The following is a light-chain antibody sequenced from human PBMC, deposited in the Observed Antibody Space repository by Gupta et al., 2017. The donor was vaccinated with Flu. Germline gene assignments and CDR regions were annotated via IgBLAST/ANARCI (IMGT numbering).Light chain of an antibody. Sequence: TIPCTGTSSDVGGYNYVSWYQQHPGKAPKLMIYEVSNRPSGVSNRFSGSKSGNTASLTISGLQAEDEADYYCSSYTSSSTPSWVFGGGTKLTVL. CDR2: EVS. J-gene: IGLJ3*02. CDR3: SSYTSSSTPSWV. V-gene: IGLV2-14*01. CDR1: SSDVGGYNY.